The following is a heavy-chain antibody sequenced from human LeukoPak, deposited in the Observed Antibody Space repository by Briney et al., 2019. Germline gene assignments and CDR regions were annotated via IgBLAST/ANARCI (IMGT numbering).Heavy chain of an antibody. Sequence: PSETLSLTCTVSGGSISSYYGSWIRQPPGKGLEWIGYIYHSGSTNYNPSLKSRVTISVDTSKNQFSLKLSSVTAADTAVYYCARLYSGSGSYDYYYYYYMDVWGKGTTVTVSS. V-gene: IGHV4-59*08. CDR2: IYHSGST. CDR3: ARLYSGSGSYDYYYYYYMDV. J-gene: IGHJ6*03. CDR1: GGSISSYY. D-gene: IGHD3-10*01.